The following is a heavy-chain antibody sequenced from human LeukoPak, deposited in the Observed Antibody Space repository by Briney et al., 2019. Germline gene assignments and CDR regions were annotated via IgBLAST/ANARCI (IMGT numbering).Heavy chain of an antibody. J-gene: IGHJ4*02. CDR3: ARHPPVYYYGSGSFDY. CDR1: GGSISSYY. D-gene: IGHD3-10*01. V-gene: IGHV4-59*08. Sequence: PSETLSLTCTVSGGSISSYYWSWIRQPPGKGLEWIGYIYYSGSTNYNPSLKSRVTISVDTSKNQFSLKLSSVTAADTAVYYCARHPPVYYYGSGSFDYWGQGTLVTVSS. CDR2: IYYSGST.